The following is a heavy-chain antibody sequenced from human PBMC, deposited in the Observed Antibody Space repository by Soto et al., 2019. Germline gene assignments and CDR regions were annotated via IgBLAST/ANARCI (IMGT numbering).Heavy chain of an antibody. V-gene: IGHV1-2*02. Sequence: QVQLVQSGAEVKKPGASVKVSCKASGYTFTGYYMHWVRQAPGQGLEWMGWINPNSGGTNYAQKFQGRVTMTRDTSISTAYMELSRLRSDDTAVYYCARGPIVVVTAISAFDIWGQGTMVTVSS. CDR1: GYTFTGYY. CDR3: ARGPIVVVTAISAFDI. CDR2: INPNSGGT. D-gene: IGHD2-21*02. J-gene: IGHJ3*02.